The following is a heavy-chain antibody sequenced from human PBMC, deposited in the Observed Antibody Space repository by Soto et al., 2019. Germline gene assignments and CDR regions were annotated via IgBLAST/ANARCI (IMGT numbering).Heavy chain of an antibody. D-gene: IGHD3-22*01. CDR1: GGSISSYY. J-gene: IGHJ4*02. V-gene: IGHV4-59*01. Sequence: SETLSLTCTVSGGSISSYYWSWIRQPPGKGLEWIGYIYYSGSTNYNPSLKSRVTISVDTSKNQFSLKLSSVTAADTAVYYCARVPDYYDSSGYPDYWGQGTLVTVSS. CDR2: IYYSGST. CDR3: ARVPDYYDSSGYPDY.